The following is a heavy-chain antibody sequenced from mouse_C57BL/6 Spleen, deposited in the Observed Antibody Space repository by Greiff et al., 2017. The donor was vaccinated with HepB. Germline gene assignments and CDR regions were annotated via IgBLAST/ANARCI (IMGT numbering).Heavy chain of an antibody. J-gene: IGHJ4*01. CDR3: VRLGTPYYYAMDY. D-gene: IGHD4-1*01. V-gene: IGHV10-1*01. Sequence: EVMLVESGGGLVQPKGSLKLSCAASGFSFNTYAMNWVRQAPGKGLEWVARIRSKSNNYATYYADSVKDRFTISRDDSESMLYLQMNNLKTEDTAMYYCVRLGTPYYYAMDYWGQGTSVTVSS. CDR2: IRSKSNNYAT. CDR1: GFSFNTYA.